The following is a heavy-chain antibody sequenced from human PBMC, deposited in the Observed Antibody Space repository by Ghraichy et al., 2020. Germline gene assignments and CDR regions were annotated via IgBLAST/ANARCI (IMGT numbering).Heavy chain of an antibody. CDR2: INHSGST. Sequence: SETLSLTCAVYGGSFSGYYWSWIRQPPGKGLEWIGEINHSGSTNYNPSLKSRVTISVDTSKNQFSLKLSSVTAADTAVYYCARRLGLMGANFDYWGQGTLVTVSS. V-gene: IGHV4-34*01. D-gene: IGHD1-26*01. J-gene: IGHJ4*02. CDR1: GGSFSGYY. CDR3: ARRLGLMGANFDY.